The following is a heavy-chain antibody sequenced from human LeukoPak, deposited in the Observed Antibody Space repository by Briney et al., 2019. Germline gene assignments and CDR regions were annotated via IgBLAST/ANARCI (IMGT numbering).Heavy chain of an antibody. D-gene: IGHD6-25*01. V-gene: IGHV3-23*01. J-gene: IGHJ4*02. CDR2: ITSGGGTS. CDR1: GYTFSNYA. CDR3: ARDPPRAAWVFDY. Sequence: GGSLRLSCAASGYTFSNYALRWVPETPGKALEWVSPITSGGGTSYYAGSVKGRCTISRDKSKNTLYLQMNSLRAEDTAVYYCARDPPRAAWVFDYWGQGTLVSVSS.